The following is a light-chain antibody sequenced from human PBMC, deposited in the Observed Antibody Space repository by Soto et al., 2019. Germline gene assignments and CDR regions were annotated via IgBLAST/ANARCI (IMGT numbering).Light chain of an antibody. V-gene: IGLV1-40*01. CDR3: QSYDSSLSGFYV. Sequence: QSALTQPPSVSGAPGQRVTLSRTGDSSNIGAGYDVHWYQQLPGTAPKLLIYGNSNRPSGVPDRFSGSKSGTSASLAITGLQAEDEADYYCQSYDSSLSGFYVFGTGTKVTVL. J-gene: IGLJ1*01. CDR1: SSNIGAGYD. CDR2: GNS.